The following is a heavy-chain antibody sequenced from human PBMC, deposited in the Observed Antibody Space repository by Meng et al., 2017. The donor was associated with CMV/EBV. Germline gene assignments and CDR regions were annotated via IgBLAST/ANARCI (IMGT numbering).Heavy chain of an antibody. CDR3: AKGSYHDY. D-gene: IGHD1-26*01. Sequence: SLKIPCAASGFTFDDYAMHWVRQAPGKGLEWVSGISWNSGSIGYADSVKGRFTISRDNAKNSLYLQMNSLRAEDTALYYCAKGSYHDYWGQGTLVTVSS. CDR1: GFTFDDYA. CDR2: ISWNSGSI. J-gene: IGHJ4*02. V-gene: IGHV3-9*01.